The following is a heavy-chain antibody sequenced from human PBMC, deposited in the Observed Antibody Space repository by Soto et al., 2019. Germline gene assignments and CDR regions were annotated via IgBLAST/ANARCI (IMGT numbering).Heavy chain of an antibody. D-gene: IGHD1-26*01. CDR3: ARSVGVTTLSYLDY. CDR2: IIPMFGTA. CDR1: GGTFSSYG. Sequence: SVNVSCKAAGGTFSSYGISWARQAPGQGLEWMGGIIPMFGTATHTQNFQGRLTITADESTSTAYMELSSLRSEDTAVYFCARSVGVTTLSYLDYWGQGTLVTVSS. V-gene: IGHV1-69*13. J-gene: IGHJ4*02.